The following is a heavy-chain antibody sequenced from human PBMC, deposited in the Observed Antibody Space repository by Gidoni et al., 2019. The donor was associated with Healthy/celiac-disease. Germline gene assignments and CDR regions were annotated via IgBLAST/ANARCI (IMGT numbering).Heavy chain of an antibody. CDR2: ISGSGGST. V-gene: IGHV3-23*01. CDR1: GFPFSSYA. D-gene: IGHD3-22*01. CDR3: AKDPPYYYDSLDAFDI. Sequence: EVQLLESGGGLVQPGGSLRLSCSASGFPFSSYAMSWVRQAPGKGLEWGSAISGSGGSTYYADSGKGRFTISRDNSKNTLYLQMNSLRAEDTAVYYCAKDPPYYYDSLDAFDIWGQGTMVTVSS. J-gene: IGHJ3*02.